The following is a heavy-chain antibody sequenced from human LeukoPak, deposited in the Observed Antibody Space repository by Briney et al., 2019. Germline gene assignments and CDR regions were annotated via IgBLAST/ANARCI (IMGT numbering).Heavy chain of an antibody. CDR3: ARGAATGPTLGLDY. J-gene: IGHJ4*02. CDR1: GFTVSSNY. V-gene: IGHV3-53*01. CDR2: IYTGGTP. D-gene: IGHD6-13*01. Sequence: GGSLRLSCVASGFTVSSNYMTWVRQAPGKGLEWVSVIYTGGTPYYADSVKGRFTISRDISKNTVYLQMNSLRVEDTAVYFCARGAATGPTLGLDYWGQGALVTVSS.